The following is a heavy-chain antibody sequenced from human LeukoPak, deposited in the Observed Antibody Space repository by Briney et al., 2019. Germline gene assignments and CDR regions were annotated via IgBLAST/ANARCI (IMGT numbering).Heavy chain of an antibody. Sequence: SETLSLTCTVSGGSISSSSYYWGWIRQPPGKGLEWIGSIYYSGSTYYNPSLKSRVTISVDTSKNQFSLKLSSVTAADTAVYYCARQWVVGEMATTIYYWGQGTLVTVSS. V-gene: IGHV4-39*01. CDR1: GGSISSSSYY. CDR3: ARQWVVGEMATTIYY. D-gene: IGHD5-24*01. J-gene: IGHJ4*02. CDR2: IYYSGST.